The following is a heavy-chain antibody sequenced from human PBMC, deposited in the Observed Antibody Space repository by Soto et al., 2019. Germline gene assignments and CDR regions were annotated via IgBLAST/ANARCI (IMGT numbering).Heavy chain of an antibody. V-gene: IGHV4-34*01. CDR1: GGSFSGYY. CDR2: INHSGST. J-gene: IGHJ3*02. Sequence: SGTLSLTCAVYGGSFSGYYLSWIRQPPGKGLEWIGEINHSGSTNYNPSLKSRVTISVDTSKNQFSLKLSSVTAADTAVYYCARGFPRYCSSTSCYGRFGAFDIWGQGTMVTVSS. D-gene: IGHD2-2*01. CDR3: ARGFPRYCSSTSCYGRFGAFDI.